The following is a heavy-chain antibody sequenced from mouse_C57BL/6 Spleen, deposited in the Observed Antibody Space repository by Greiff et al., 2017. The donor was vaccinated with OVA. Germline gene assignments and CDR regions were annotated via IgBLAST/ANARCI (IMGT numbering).Heavy chain of an antibody. Sequence: EVKLQESGPGLVKPSQSLSLTCSVTGYSITSGYYWNWIRQFPGNKLEWMGYISYDGSNNYNPSLKNRISITRDTSKNQFFLKLNSVTTEDTATYYCARADYGSSLFDYWGQGTTLTVSS. CDR3: ARADYGSSLFDY. D-gene: IGHD1-1*01. CDR2: ISYDGSN. J-gene: IGHJ2*01. CDR1: GYSITSGYY. V-gene: IGHV3-6*01.